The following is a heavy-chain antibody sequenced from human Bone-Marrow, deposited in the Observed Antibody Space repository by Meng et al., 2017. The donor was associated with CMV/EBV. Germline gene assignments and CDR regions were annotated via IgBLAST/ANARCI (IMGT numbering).Heavy chain of an antibody. D-gene: IGHD6-6*01. J-gene: IGHJ4*02. Sequence: ASVKVSCKASGYTFTSYGISWVRQAPGQGLEWMGWISPYSGNTRYAQKLQGRVTMTTDTSTSTAYMELRSLRSDDTAVYYCAREEYFSSSGDYWGQGTLVTVSS. CDR2: ISPYSGNT. V-gene: IGHV1-18*01. CDR1: GYTFTSYG. CDR3: AREEYFSSSGDY.